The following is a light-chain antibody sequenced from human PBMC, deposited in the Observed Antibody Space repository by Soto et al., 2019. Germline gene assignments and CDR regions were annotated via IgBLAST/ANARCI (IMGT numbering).Light chain of an antibody. CDR2: GAS. J-gene: IGKJ1*01. Sequence: EIVMTQSPATLSVSPGARATLSCRASQSVSSNLAWYQQKPGQAPRLLIYGASTRATGIPARFSGSGSGTEFTLTIRSLQSEDFAFYYCQQYNNWPWTFGQGTKVEIK. CDR3: QQYNNWPWT. V-gene: IGKV3-15*01. CDR1: QSVSSN.